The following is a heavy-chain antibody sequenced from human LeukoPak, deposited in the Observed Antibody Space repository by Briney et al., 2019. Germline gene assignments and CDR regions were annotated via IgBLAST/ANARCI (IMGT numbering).Heavy chain of an antibody. J-gene: IGHJ6*03. CDR1: GGTFSSYA. V-gene: IGHV1-69*05. D-gene: IGHD6-19*01. CDR3: ARESGYSSGWSPYYMDV. Sequence: ASVKVSCKASGGTFSSYAISWVRQAPGQGLEWMGRIIPIFGTANYAQKFQGRVTITTDESTSTAYMELRSLRSEDTAVYYCARESGYSSGWSPYYMDVWGKGNTVTVSS. CDR2: IIPIFGTA.